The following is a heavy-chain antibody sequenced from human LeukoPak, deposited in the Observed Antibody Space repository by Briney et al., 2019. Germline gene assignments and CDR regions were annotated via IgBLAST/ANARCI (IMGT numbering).Heavy chain of an antibody. Sequence: ASVKVSCKASGGTFSSYTISWVRQAPGQGLEWMGGIIPIFGTANYAQKFQGRVTITADESTSTAYMELSSLRSEDTAVYYCARGIIRVTIFGVVTFGFDYWGQGTLVTVSS. CDR3: ARGIIRVTIFGVVTFGFDY. V-gene: IGHV1-69*13. CDR2: IIPIFGTA. D-gene: IGHD3-3*01. CDR1: GGTFSSYT. J-gene: IGHJ4*02.